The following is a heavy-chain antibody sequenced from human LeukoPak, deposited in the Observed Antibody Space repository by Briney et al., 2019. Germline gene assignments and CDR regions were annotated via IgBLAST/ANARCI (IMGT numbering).Heavy chain of an antibody. D-gene: IGHD3-22*01. CDR3: AREGPYDSSGYFIDY. CDR1: GGSFSGYY. CDR2: INHSGST. J-gene: IGHJ4*02. Sequence: PSETLSLTCAVYGGSFSGYYWSWIRQPPGKGLEWIGEINHSGSTNYNPSLKSRVTISVDTSKNQFSLKLSSVTAADTAVYYCAREGPYDSSGYFIDYWGQGTLVTVSS. V-gene: IGHV4-34*01.